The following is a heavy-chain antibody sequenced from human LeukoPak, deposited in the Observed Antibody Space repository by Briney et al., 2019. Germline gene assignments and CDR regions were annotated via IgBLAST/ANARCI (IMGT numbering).Heavy chain of an antibody. D-gene: IGHD3-9*01. CDR3: TGHLTGYHIGY. Sequence: SETLSLTCAVYGGSIRSYYWGWIRQPPGKGLEWIGSIYYSGSTYYNPSLKSRVTISVDTSKNQFSLKLSSVTAADTAVYYCTGHLTGYHIGYWGQGTLVTVSS. CDR2: IYYSGST. CDR1: GGSIRSYY. V-gene: IGHV4-39*07. J-gene: IGHJ4*02.